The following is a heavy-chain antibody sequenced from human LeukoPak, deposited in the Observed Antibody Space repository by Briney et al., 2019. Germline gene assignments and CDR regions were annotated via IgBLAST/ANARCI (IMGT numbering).Heavy chain of an antibody. J-gene: IGHJ5*02. Sequence: ASVKVSCKASGYTFTGYYMHWVRQAPGQGLGWMGWINPNSGGTNYAQKFQGRVTMTRDTSISTAYMELSRLRSDDTAVYYCARQIAAAGTNWFDPWGQGTLVTVSS. D-gene: IGHD6-13*01. CDR2: INPNSGGT. CDR3: ARQIAAAGTNWFDP. V-gene: IGHV1-2*02. CDR1: GYTFTGYY.